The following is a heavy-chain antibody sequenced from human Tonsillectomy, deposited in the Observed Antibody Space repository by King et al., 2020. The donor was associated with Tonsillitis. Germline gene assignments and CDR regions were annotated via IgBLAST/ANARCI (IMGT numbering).Heavy chain of an antibody. D-gene: IGHD3-16*01. V-gene: IGHV4-39*07. CDR3: AGWGAPYDYVWGSYPSAGTRQDY. CDR1: GGSISSSSYY. J-gene: IGHJ4*02. CDR2: IYYSGST. Sequence: LQLQESGPGLVKPSETLSLTCTVSGGSISSSSYYWGWIRQPPGKGLEWIGSIYYSGSTYYNPSLKSRVTISVDTSKNQFSLKLSSVTAADTAVHYCAGWGAPYDYVWGSYPSAGTRQDYWGQGTLVTVSS.